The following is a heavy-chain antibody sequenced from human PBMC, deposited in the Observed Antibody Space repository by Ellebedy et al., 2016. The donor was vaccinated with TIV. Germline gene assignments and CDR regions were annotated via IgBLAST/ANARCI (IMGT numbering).Heavy chain of an antibody. Sequence: SLKISXAASGFTVSSNYMSWVRQAPGKGLEWVSGISWNSGSIGYADSVKGRFTISRDNAKNSLYLQMNSLRPEDTAFYYCAKDHNSIAVSWLDYWGQGTPVTVSS. CDR1: GFTVSSNY. J-gene: IGHJ4*02. CDR2: ISWNSGSI. D-gene: IGHD6-19*01. CDR3: AKDHNSIAVSWLDY. V-gene: IGHV3-9*01.